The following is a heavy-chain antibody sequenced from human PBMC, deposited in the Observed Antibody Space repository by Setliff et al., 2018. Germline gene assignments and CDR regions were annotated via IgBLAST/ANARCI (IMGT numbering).Heavy chain of an antibody. V-gene: IGHV1-3*01. CDR3: ARSRLRSSLGV. CDR2: INAGNGNT. CDR1: GYTFTSYA. D-gene: IGHD5-12*01. Sequence: ASVKVSCKASGYTFTSYAMHWVRQAPGQRLEWMGWINAGNGNTGYAQKFQGRVTMTRNTSISTAYMELSSLRSEDTAVYYCARSRLRSSLGVWGQGTTVTVSS. J-gene: IGHJ6*02.